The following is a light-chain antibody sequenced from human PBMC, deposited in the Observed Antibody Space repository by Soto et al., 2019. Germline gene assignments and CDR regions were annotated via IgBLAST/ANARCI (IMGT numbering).Light chain of an antibody. V-gene: IGLV2-14*01. CDR1: SSDVGGYNY. CDR2: EVS. Sequence: QAVVTQPASVSGSPGQSITISCTGTSSDVGGYNYVSWYQQHPDKAPKLMIFEVSNRPSGVSNRFSGSKSGNTASLTISGLQAEDEGDYYCSSYTSTSTLEFGGGTKVTVL. CDR3: SSYTSTSTLE. J-gene: IGLJ2*01.